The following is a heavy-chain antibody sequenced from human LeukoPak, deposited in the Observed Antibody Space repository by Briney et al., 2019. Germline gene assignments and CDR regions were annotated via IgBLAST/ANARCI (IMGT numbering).Heavy chain of an antibody. V-gene: IGHV3-30-3*01. CDR3: ARDQRVRGVAY. CDR1: GFTFSSYA. J-gene: IGHJ4*02. D-gene: IGHD3-10*01. Sequence: GRSLRLSCAASGFTFSSYAMHWVRQAPGKGLEWVAVISYDGSNKYYADSVKGRFTISRDNAKNSLYLRMNSLRAEDTAVYYCARDQRVRGVAYWGQGTLVTVSS. CDR2: ISYDGSNK.